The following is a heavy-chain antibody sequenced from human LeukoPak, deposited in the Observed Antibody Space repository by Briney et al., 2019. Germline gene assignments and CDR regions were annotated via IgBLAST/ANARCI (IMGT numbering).Heavy chain of an antibody. Sequence: GGSLRLSCVVSGFPFSTYWMSWVRQAPGKGLEWVASINEDGGDKFYVDSVKGRFTISRDNAQNSLYLQMSSLRVEDTAVYYCARLPMLFGVAPDYWGQGTLVSVSS. CDR3: ARLPMLFGVAPDY. J-gene: IGHJ4*02. V-gene: IGHV3-7*01. D-gene: IGHD3-3*01. CDR1: GFPFSTYW. CDR2: INEDGGDK.